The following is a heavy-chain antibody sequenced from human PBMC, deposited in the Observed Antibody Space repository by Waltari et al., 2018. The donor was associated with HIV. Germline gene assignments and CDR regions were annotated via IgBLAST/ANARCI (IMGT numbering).Heavy chain of an antibody. CDR2: IYTSGST. Sequence: QVQLQESGPGLVKPSQTLSLTCTVSGGSISCGSYYWSWIRQPAGKGLEWIGRIYTSGSTNYNPSLKSRVTISVDTSKNQFSLKLSSVTAADTAVYYCARVGYCSGGSCYSGAFDIWGQGTMVTVSS. CDR3: ARVGYCSGGSCYSGAFDI. V-gene: IGHV4-61*02. D-gene: IGHD2-15*01. J-gene: IGHJ3*02. CDR1: GGSISCGSYY.